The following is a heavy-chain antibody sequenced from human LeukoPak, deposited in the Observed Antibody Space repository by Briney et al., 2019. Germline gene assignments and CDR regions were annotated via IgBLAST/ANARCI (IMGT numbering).Heavy chain of an antibody. D-gene: IGHD1-1*01. CDR2: INPNSGGT. J-gene: IGHJ4*02. V-gene: IGHV1-2*06. Sequence: ASVKVSCKASGYTFTGYYMHWVRQAPGQGLEWMGRINPNSGGTNYAQKFQGRVAMTRHTSISTAYMELSRLRSDDTAVYYCARVTQTGTTRGFDYWGQGTLVTVSS. CDR1: GYTFTGYY. CDR3: ARVTQTGTTRGFDY.